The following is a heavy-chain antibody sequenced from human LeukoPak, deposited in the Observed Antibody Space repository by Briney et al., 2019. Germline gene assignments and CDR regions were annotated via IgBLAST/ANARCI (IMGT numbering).Heavy chain of an antibody. V-gene: IGHV3-15*01. J-gene: IGHJ4*02. Sequence: MPSETLSLTCAVYGGSFSGYYWSWIRQPPGKGLEWVGRINIKRDGGTSDYAAPVNGRFTISRDDSKNTVYLQMNSLKTDDTAVYYCNIYYYDHVWGPSHWGQGTLVTVSS. CDR1: GGSFSGYY. CDR2: INIKRDGGTS. D-gene: IGHD3-16*01. CDR3: NIYYYDHVWGPSH.